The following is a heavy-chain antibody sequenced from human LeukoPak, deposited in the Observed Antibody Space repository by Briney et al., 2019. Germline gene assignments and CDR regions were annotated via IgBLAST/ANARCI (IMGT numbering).Heavy chain of an antibody. Sequence: SETLSLTCTVSGGSISSYYWSWIRQPPGKGLEWIGYIYYSGSTNYNPSLKSRVTISVDTSKNQFSLKLSSVTAADTAVYYCARENNYYYYMDVWGKGTTVTISS. CDR1: GGSISSYY. V-gene: IGHV4-59*01. J-gene: IGHJ6*03. D-gene: IGHD1/OR15-1a*01. CDR3: ARENNYYYYMDV. CDR2: IYYSGST.